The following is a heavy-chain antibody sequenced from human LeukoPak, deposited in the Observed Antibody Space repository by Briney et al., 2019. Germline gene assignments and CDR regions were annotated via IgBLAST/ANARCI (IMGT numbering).Heavy chain of an antibody. J-gene: IGHJ4*02. CDR1: GFAFSSAW. CDR3: AKDTPDSSAYYLEN. V-gene: IGHV3-23*01. D-gene: IGHD3-22*01. CDR2: ISGSGGST. Sequence: PGGSLRLSCVASGFAFSSAWMNWVRQAPGKGLEWVSAISGSGGSTYYADSVKGRFTISRDNSKNTLYLQMNSLRAEDTAVYYCAKDTPDSSAYYLENWGQGTLVTVSS.